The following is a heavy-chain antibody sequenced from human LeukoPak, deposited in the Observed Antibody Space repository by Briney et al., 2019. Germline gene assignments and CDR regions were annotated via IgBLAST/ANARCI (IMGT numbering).Heavy chain of an antibody. Sequence: ASVKVSCKASGYTFTSYIISWVRQAPGQGLEWMGWINASNGNTDYAQRVQGRVTMTTDTSTSTAYMEVRSLRSDDTAVYYCARDRHIAAAVYYYYMDVWGKGTPVTVSS. J-gene: IGHJ6*03. D-gene: IGHD6-13*01. CDR3: ARDRHIAAAVYYYYMDV. V-gene: IGHV1-18*01. CDR1: GYTFTSYI. CDR2: INASNGNT.